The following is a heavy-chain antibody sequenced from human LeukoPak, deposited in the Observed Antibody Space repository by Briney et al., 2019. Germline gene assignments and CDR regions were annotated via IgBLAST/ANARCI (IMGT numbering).Heavy chain of an antibody. CDR3: ARVGLEMATVRYYYYYYYMDV. D-gene: IGHD5-24*01. V-gene: IGHV3-7*01. CDR1: RFTFSSYW. Sequence: GGSLRLSCAASRFTFSSYWMSWVRQAPGKGREWVANIKRDGSEEYYVDSVKGRFTISRDNAKNSLYLQMNSLRAEDTAVYYCARVGLEMATVRYYYYYYYMDVWGKGTTVTVSS. J-gene: IGHJ6*03. CDR2: IKRDGSEE.